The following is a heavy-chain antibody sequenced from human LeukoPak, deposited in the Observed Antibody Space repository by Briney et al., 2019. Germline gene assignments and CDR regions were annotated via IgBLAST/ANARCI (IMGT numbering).Heavy chain of an antibody. CDR1: GFTFSSYS. D-gene: IGHD1-14*01. V-gene: IGHV3-21*01. CDR3: ARVGEITSRRPYCYYYMDV. J-gene: IGHJ6*03. CDR2: ISTTSTYI. Sequence: GGSLRLSCAASGFTFSSYSMNWVRQAPGKGLEWVSSISTTSTYIYYLDSVKGRFTISRDNAKNSLYLQMNSLRAEDTAVYYCARVGEITSRRPYCYYYMDVWGKGTTVTVSS.